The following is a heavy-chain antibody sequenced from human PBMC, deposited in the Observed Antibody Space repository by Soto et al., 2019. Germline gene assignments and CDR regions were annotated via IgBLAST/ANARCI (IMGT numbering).Heavy chain of an antibody. CDR3: AASCIPTIFGVVTPHYYGMDV. D-gene: IGHD3-3*01. CDR1: GYTLTELS. Sequence: QVQLVQSGAEVKKPGASVKVSCKISGYTLTELSMHWVRQAPGKWLEWMGGFDPEDGETIYAQKFQGRVTMTEDTSTDTAYMELSSLRSEDTAVYYCAASCIPTIFGVVTPHYYGMDVWGQGTTVTVSS. V-gene: IGHV1-24*01. J-gene: IGHJ6*02. CDR2: FDPEDGET.